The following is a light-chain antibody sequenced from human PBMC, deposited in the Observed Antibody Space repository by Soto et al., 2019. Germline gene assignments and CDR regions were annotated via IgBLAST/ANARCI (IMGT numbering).Light chain of an antibody. J-gene: IGKJ4*01. Sequence: AIQMTQSPSSLSASVGDRVTITCRASQGIKKDLGWYQQKPGKAPNLLIYASSTLQRGVPSRFSGIGSGTDFTLTISSLQPEDFATYFCQQDYSYPLTFGGGTKVELK. CDR1: QGIKKD. CDR2: ASS. V-gene: IGKV1-6*01. CDR3: QQDYSYPLT.